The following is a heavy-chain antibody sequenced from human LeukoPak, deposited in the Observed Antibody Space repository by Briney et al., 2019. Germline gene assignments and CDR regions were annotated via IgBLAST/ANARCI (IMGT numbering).Heavy chain of an antibody. CDR2: IYSGGST. CDR1: GFTISSNY. V-gene: IGHV3-53*01. Sequence: PGGSLRLSCAASGFTISSNYMSWVRQAPGRGLEWVSVIYSGGSTYYADSVKGRFTISRDNSKNTLYLQMNSLRAEDTAVYYCARDKGYSGYDPSKAFDIWGQGTMVTVSS. CDR3: ARDKGYSGYDPSKAFDI. J-gene: IGHJ3*02. D-gene: IGHD5-12*01.